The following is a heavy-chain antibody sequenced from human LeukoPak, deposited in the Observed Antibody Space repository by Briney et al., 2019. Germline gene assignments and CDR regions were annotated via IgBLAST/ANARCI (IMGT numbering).Heavy chain of an antibody. J-gene: IGHJ5*02. D-gene: IGHD3-10*01. Sequence: RSGGSLRLSCAASGFTFSSYAMSWVRQAPGKGLEWVSAISGSGGSTYYADSVKGRFTISRDNSKNTLYLQMNSLRAEDTAVYYCAKDPNYYGAGSYNWFDPWGQGTLVTVSS. CDR3: AKDPNYYGAGSYNWFDP. CDR2: ISGSGGST. V-gene: IGHV3-23*01. CDR1: GFTFSSYA.